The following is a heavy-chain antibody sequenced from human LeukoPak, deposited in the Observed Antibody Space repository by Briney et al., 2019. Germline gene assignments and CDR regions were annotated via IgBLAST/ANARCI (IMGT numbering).Heavy chain of an antibody. V-gene: IGHV4-34*01. CDR2: INHSGST. D-gene: IGHD3-3*01. CDR1: GGSFSGYY. CDR3: ARQNRQLYYDFWSGYFIDWFDP. J-gene: IGHJ5*02. Sequence: SETLSLTCAVYGGSFSGYYWSWIRQPPGKGLEWIGEINHSGSTNYNPSLKSRVTISVDTSKNQFSLKLSSVTAADTAVYYCARQNRQLYYDFWSGYFIDWFDPWGQGTLVTVSS.